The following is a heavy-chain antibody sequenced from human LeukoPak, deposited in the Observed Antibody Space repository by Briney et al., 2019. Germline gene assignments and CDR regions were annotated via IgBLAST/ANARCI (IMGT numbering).Heavy chain of an antibody. Sequence: PSETLSLTCTVSAGSISSTTNYWGWIRQPPGKGLEWIGSIFYSGSSYYNPSLKSRLTISIDASKNQFYLKLSSVTAADTAVYYCARRLYKWNDGDYFDDWGQGILVTVSS. D-gene: IGHD1-20*01. V-gene: IGHV4-39*01. J-gene: IGHJ4*02. CDR3: ARRLYKWNDGDYFDD. CDR2: IFYSGSS. CDR1: AGSISSTTNY.